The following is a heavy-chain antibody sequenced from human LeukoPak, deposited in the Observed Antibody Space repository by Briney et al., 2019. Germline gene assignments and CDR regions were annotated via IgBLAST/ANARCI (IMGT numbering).Heavy chain of an antibody. CDR1: GFTFSSYG. CDR2: ISYDGSNK. CDR3: AKETYSDSSAYLDY. V-gene: IGHV3-30*18. D-gene: IGHD3-22*01. J-gene: IGHJ4*02. Sequence: GRSLRLSCAASGFTFSSYGMHWVRQAPGKGLEWVAVISYDGSNKYYADSVKGRFTISRGNSKNTLYLLLSSLRAEDTAVYYCAKETYSDSSAYLDYWGQGTLVTVSS.